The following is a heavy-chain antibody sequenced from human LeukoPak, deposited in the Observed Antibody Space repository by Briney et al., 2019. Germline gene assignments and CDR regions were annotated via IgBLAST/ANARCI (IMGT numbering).Heavy chain of an antibody. CDR2: ISAYNGNT. CDR3: AREVVEQWQPGPYFDY. V-gene: IGHV1-18*01. J-gene: IGHJ4*02. CDR1: GYTFTSYG. D-gene: IGHD6-19*01. Sequence: GASVKVSCKASGYTFTSYGISWVRQAPGQGLEWMGWISAYNGNTNYAQKLQGRVTMTTDTSTSTAYMELRSLGSDDTAVYYCAREVVEQWQPGPYFDYWGQGTLVTVSS.